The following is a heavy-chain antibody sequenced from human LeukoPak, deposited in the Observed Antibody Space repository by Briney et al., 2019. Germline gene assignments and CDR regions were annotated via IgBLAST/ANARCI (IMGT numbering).Heavy chain of an antibody. CDR1: GGSVVGGGYS. J-gene: IGHJ3*02. D-gene: IGHD6-19*01. CDR2: IYYSGST. V-gene: IGHV4-30-4*07. CDR3: ARSINGWDAFDI. Sequence: SETLSLTCAVSGGSVVGGGYSWRWIRQPPGKGLEWIGYIYYSGSTYYNPSLKSRLTISIDTSKNMLSLTLNSVTAADTAVYFCARSINGWDAFDIWGQGTVVVVSS.